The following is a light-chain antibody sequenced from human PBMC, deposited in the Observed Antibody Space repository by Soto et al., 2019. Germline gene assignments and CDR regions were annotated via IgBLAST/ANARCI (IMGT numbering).Light chain of an antibody. Sequence: QSVLTQPASVSGSPGQSITISCTGTSSDVGGYNYVSWYQQHPGKAPKLMIYEVTNRPSGVSYRFSGSKSGNTASLIISGLQAEDEADYYCSSYTSSSAPHVVFGGGTKLTVL. V-gene: IGLV2-14*01. J-gene: IGLJ2*01. CDR2: EVT. CDR3: SSYTSSSAPHVV. CDR1: SSDVGGYNY.